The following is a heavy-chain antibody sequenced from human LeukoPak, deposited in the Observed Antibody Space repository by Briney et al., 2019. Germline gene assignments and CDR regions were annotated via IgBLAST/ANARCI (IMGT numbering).Heavy chain of an antibody. CDR1: GGTISGYY. D-gene: IGHD6-19*01. J-gene: IGHJ4*02. V-gene: IGHV4-34*01. CDR3: ARARGAVAGIGSNFFY. CDR2: INHSGST. Sequence: SETLSLTCTVSGGTISGYYWSWIRQPPGKGLEWIGEINHSGSTNENPSLKSRVTISVDTSKNQFSLKLSSVTAADTAVYYCARARGAVAGIGSNFFYWGQGTLVTVSS.